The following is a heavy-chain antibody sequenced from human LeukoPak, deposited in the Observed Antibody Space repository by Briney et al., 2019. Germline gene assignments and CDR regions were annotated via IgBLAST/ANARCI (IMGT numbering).Heavy chain of an antibody. J-gene: IGHJ2*01. V-gene: IGHV4-59*01. D-gene: IGHD3-9*01. CDR1: GGSISSYY. CDR3: ARVSRGGLRYFDWLLWYFDL. Sequence: PSETLSLTCTVSGGSISSYYWSWIRQPPGKGREWIGYIYYSGSTNYNPSLKSRVTISVDTSKNQFSLKLSSVTAADTAVYYCARVSRGGLRYFDWLLWYFDLWGRGTLVTVSS. CDR2: IYYSGST.